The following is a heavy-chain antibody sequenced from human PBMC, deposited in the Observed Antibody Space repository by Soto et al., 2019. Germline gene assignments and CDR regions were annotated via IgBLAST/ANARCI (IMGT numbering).Heavy chain of an antibody. D-gene: IGHD3-10*01. V-gene: IGHV3-7*03. CDR3: ARDPGLPWFGELRYAFDI. CDR2: IKQDGSEK. CDR1: GFTFSSYW. J-gene: IGHJ3*02. Sequence: EVQLVESGGGLVQPGGSLRLSCAASGFTFSSYWMSWVRQAPGKGLEWVANIKQDGSEKYYVDSVKGRFTISRDNAKNSLYLQMNSLRAEDTAVYYCARDPGLPWFGELRYAFDIWGQGTMVTVSS.